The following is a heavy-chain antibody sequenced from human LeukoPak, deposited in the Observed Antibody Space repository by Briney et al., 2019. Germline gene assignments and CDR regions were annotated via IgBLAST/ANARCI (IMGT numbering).Heavy chain of an antibody. CDR1: GFTFSTYT. Sequence: GGSLRLSCAASGFTFSTYTMAWVRQAPGGGLEWVSGISGDGYSTYYADSVKGRFAISRDNSKSTLYLQMNSLRAEDTAVYYCAKDFGRNLGGPDYWGRGTRVTVSS. J-gene: IGHJ4*02. CDR3: AKDFGRNLGGPDY. V-gene: IGHV3-23*01. D-gene: IGHD3-10*01. CDR2: ISGDGYST.